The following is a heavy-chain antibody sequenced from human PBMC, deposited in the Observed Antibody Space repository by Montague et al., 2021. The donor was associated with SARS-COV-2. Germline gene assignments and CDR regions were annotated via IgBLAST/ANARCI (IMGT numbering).Heavy chain of an antibody. Sequence: SETLSLTCTVSGASISSYYWSWIRQPPGKGLEWIAYLYDSGRTSYNPSLKSRIAISLDTSRNQFSLKLSSMTAADTAVYYCARARWSSGLWLGEYNCFEPWGQGTLVTVSS. CDR3: ARARWSSGLWLGEYNCFEP. D-gene: IGHD3-10*01. V-gene: IGHV4-59*01. CDR2: LYDSGRT. J-gene: IGHJ5*02. CDR1: GASISSYY.